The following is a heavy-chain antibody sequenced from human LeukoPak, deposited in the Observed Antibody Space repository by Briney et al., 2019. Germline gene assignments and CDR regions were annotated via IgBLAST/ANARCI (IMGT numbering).Heavy chain of an antibody. CDR2: IYYSGST. Sequence: SSETLSLTCTVSGGSISSSSDYWGWIRQPPGKGLEWIGSIYYSGSTYNNPSLKSRVTISVDTSKNQFSLKLSSVTAADTAVYYCARHDGPRVYSEFDPWGQGTLVTVSS. CDR1: GGSISSSSDY. D-gene: IGHD6-13*01. CDR3: ARHDGPRVYSEFDP. V-gene: IGHV4-39*01. J-gene: IGHJ5*02.